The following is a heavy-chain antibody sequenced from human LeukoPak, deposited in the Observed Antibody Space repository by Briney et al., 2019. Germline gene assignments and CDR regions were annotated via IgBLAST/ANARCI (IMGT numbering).Heavy chain of an antibody. CDR3: ARQLTVGATSEYYFDY. CDR1: GGSISSSSYY. D-gene: IGHD1-26*01. Sequence: SETLSLTCTVSGGSISSSSYYWGWIRQPPGKGLEWIGSIYYSGSTYYNPSLKSRFTISVDTSKNQFSLKLSSVTAADTAVYYCARQLTVGATSEYYFDYWGQGTLVTVSS. CDR2: IYYSGST. J-gene: IGHJ4*02. V-gene: IGHV4-39*01.